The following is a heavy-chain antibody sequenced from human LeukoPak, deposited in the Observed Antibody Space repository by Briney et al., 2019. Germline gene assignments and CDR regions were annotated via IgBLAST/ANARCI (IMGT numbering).Heavy chain of an antibody. CDR1: GLTFDVYA. Sequence: GRSLRLSCAASGLTFDVYAMHWARHAPGKGLEWVSGISWNSGSIGYADSVKGRFTISRDNATSTLYLQMNSLRADDMALYYCTRASGYSSGAVDYWGQGTLVTVSS. V-gene: IGHV3-9*03. J-gene: IGHJ4*02. CDR2: ISWNSGSI. CDR3: TRASGYSSGAVDY. D-gene: IGHD5-18*01.